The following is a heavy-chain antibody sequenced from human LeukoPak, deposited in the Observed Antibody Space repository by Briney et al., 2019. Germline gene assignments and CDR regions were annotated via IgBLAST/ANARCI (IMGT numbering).Heavy chain of an antibody. CDR3: ARLVGRVSVSGTVRYFDL. V-gene: IGHV5-51*01. CDR1: GYSFTSSW. J-gene: IGHJ2*01. Sequence: GESLKISCKASGYSFTSSWIGWVRQLPGKGLEWMGIIYPDDSDIIYNPSFQGQVTISADKSISTAFLQWSSLKASDTAMFYCARLVGRVSVSGTVRYFDLWGRGTLVKVSS. D-gene: IGHD6-19*01. CDR2: IYPDDSDI.